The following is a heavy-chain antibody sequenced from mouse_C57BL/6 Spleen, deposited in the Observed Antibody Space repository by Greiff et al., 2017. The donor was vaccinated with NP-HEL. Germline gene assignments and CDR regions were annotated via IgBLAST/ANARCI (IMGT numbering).Heavy chain of an antibody. CDR3: ASGYAAWFAD. CDR1: GYTFTSYW. Sequence: QVQLQQPGAELVKPGASVKMSCKASGYTFTSYWITWVKQRPGQGLEWIGDIYPGSGSTNYNEKFKSKATLTVDTSSSTTYMQLSSLTAEDSAVYYCASGYAAWFADWGQGTLVTVSA. D-gene: IGHD2-2*01. J-gene: IGHJ3*01. V-gene: IGHV1-55*01. CDR2: IYPGSGST.